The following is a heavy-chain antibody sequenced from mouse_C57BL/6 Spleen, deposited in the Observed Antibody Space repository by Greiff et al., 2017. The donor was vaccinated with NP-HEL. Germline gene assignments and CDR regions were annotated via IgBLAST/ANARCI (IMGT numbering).Heavy chain of an antibody. D-gene: IGHD2-4*01. CDR1: GFTFSDYG. CDR3: ARKEAFYYDYDGFAY. J-gene: IGHJ3*01. CDR2: ISSGSSTI. Sequence: EVMLVESGGGLVKPGGSLKLSCAASGFTFSDYGMHWVRQAPEKGLEWVAYISSGSSTIYYADTVKGRFTISRDNAKNTLFLQMTSLRSEDTAMYYCARKEAFYYDYDGFAYWGQRTLVTVSA. V-gene: IGHV5-17*01.